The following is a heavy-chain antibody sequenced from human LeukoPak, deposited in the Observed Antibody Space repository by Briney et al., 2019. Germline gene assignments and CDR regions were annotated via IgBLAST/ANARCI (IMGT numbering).Heavy chain of an antibody. CDR3: ARGYYGSGSHCCHMDV. Sequence: PSETLSLTCAVYVGSFSGYYWSWIRQPPGKGLEWIGEINHSGSTNYNSSLKSRVTISVDTSKNQFSLKLSSVTTADTAVYYCARGYYGSGSHCCHMDVWGKGTTITVS. J-gene: IGHJ6*03. D-gene: IGHD3-10*01. CDR2: INHSGST. V-gene: IGHV4-34*01. CDR1: VGSFSGYY.